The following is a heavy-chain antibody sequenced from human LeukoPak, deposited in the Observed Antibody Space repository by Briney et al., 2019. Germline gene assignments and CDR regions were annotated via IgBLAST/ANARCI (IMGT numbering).Heavy chain of an antibody. J-gene: IGHJ4*02. V-gene: IGHV3-15*01. CDR2: IKSKTDGGTT. CDR3: TTGQWLAYFDY. CDR1: GFTFSNAW. D-gene: IGHD6-19*01. Sequence: GGSLRLSCAASGFTFSNAWMSWVRQAPGKGREWVGRIKSKTDGGTTDYAAPVKGRFTISRDDSKNTLYLQMNSLKTEDTAVYYCTTGQWLAYFDYWGQGTLVTVSS.